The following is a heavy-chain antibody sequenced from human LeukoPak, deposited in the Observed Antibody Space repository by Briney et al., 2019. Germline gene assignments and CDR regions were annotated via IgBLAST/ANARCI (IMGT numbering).Heavy chain of an antibody. CDR2: ISGSGGGT. D-gene: IGHD3-22*01. J-gene: IGHJ4*02. Sequence: GGSLRLSCATSGFTFSVYAMTWVRQAPGKGLEWVAGISGSGGGTNYADSVKGRFTISRDNYKNTLHLQMNSLGAEDTAVYFCARRGVVIRVILVGFHKEAYYFDSWGQGALVTVSS. V-gene: IGHV3-23*01. CDR1: GFTFSVYA. CDR3: ARRGVVIRVILVGFHKEAYYFDS.